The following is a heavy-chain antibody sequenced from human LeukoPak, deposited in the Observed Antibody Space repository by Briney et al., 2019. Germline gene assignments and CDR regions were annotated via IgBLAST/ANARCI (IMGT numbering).Heavy chain of an antibody. Sequence: PGGSLRLSCAASGMSFNVYEMYWVRQSPGKGLEWVALISSDGFRKNYAESVKGRFTLSRDNSKNTMDLQMNNLRVEDTAVYYCARERRGYSYGTLDPWGQGTLDTVSS. CDR3: ARERRGYSYGTLDP. CDR1: GMSFNVYE. J-gene: IGHJ5*02. CDR2: ISSDGFRK. D-gene: IGHD5-12*01. V-gene: IGHV3-30-3*01.